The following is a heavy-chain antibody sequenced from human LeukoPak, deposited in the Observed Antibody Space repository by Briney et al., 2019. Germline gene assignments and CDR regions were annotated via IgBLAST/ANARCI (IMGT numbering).Heavy chain of an antibody. CDR1: GGSISSYY. CDR2: IYYSGST. V-gene: IGHV4-59*01. CDR3: AGSRYDILTGYYPNWFDP. Sequence: SETLSLTCTVSGGSISSYYWSWIRQPPGKGLEWIGYIYYSGSTNYNPSLKSRVTISVDTSKNQFSLKLSSVTAADTAVYYCAGSRYDILTGYYPNWFDPWGQGTLVTVSS. J-gene: IGHJ5*02. D-gene: IGHD3-9*01.